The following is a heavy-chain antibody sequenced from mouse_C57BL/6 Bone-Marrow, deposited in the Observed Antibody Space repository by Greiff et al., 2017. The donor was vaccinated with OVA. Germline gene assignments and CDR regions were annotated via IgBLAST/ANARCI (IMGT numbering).Heavy chain of an antibody. V-gene: IGHV1-63*01. CDR2: IYPGGGYT. Sequence: VQLVESGAELVRPGTSVKMSCKASGYTFTNYWIGWAKQRPGHGLEWIGDIYPGGGYTNYNEKFKGKATLTADKSSSTAYMQFSSLTSEDSAIYYCARSSDYGWYFDVWGTGTTVTVSS. CDR3: ARSSDYGWYFDV. J-gene: IGHJ1*03. CDR1: GYTFTNYW. D-gene: IGHD2-4*01.